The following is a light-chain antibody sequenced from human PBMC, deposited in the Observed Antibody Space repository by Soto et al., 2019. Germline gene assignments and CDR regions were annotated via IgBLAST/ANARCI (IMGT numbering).Light chain of an antibody. CDR3: CSYAGSSTPYV. V-gene: IGLV2-23*01. J-gene: IGLJ1*01. CDR2: EGS. CDR1: SSDVGSYNL. Sequence: QSALTQPASVSGSPGQSITISCTGTSSDVGSYNLVSWYQQHPGKAPKLMIYEGSKRPSGVSNRFSGSKSGNTASLTISGLQAEDVADYYCCSYAGSSTPYVFGTGTKLTVL.